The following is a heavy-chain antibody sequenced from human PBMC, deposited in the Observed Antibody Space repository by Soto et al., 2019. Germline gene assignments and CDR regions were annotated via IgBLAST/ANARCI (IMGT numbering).Heavy chain of an antibody. Sequence: EVQLVESGGGLVQPGGSLRLSCAASGFTFNTYWMHWVRQAPGKGLVWVSRINSDGSRTNYADSVKGRFTISRDSAKNTLYLQMHSLRAEDTAVYYCARGELTFYYYYMDVWGKGTTVTVSS. CDR3: ARGELTFYYYYMDV. V-gene: IGHV3-74*01. CDR1: GFTFNTYW. CDR2: INSDGSRT. D-gene: IGHD1-26*01. J-gene: IGHJ6*03.